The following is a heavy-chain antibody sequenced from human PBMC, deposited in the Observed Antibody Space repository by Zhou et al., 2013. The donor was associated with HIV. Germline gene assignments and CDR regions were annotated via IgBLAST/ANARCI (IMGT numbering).Heavy chain of an antibody. CDR1: GGTFSSYA. J-gene: IGHJ6*03. V-gene: IGHV1-69*04. CDR3: AREGSGSDDSSGYMGYYYYYMDV. Sequence: QVQLVQSGAEVKKPGSSVKVSCKASGGTFSSYAISWVRQAPGQGLEWMGRIIPILGIANYAQKFQGRVTITADKSTSTAYMELSSLRSEDTAVYYCAREGSGSDDSSGYMGYYYYYMDVWGKGTTVTVSS. CDR2: IIPILGIA. D-gene: IGHD3-22*01.